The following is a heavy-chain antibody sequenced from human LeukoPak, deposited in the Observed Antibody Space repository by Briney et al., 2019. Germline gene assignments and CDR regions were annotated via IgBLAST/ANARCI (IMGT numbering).Heavy chain of an antibody. D-gene: IGHD3-22*01. CDR3: ARVFPRRPSEYDSSGYSDY. CDR1: GYTFTGYY. CDR2: IDPKSGGT. Sequence: ASVKVSCKASGYTFTGYYMHWVRQAPGQGLEWMGWIDPKSGGTNYAQKFQGRATMTRDTSISTAYMELSRLRSDDTAVYYCARVFPRRPSEYDSSGYSDYWGEGTLVTVSS. J-gene: IGHJ4*02. V-gene: IGHV1-2*02.